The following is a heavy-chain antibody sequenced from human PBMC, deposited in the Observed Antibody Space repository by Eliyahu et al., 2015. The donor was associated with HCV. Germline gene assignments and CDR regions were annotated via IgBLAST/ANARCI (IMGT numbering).Heavy chain of an antibody. CDR1: GGSFSSYY. CDR3: VRGRVEDHYFDH. Sequence: QVQLQESGPGLVKPSETLSLICTVSGGSFSSYYWSWIRQPAGKGLEWIGRIRASGRIDHKSSLKSRVTMSLDTSKNQFSLKLNSVTAADTAVYYCVRGRVEDHYFDHWGQGTLVTVSS. D-gene: IGHD1-1*01. CDR2: IRASGRI. V-gene: IGHV4-4*07. J-gene: IGHJ4*02.